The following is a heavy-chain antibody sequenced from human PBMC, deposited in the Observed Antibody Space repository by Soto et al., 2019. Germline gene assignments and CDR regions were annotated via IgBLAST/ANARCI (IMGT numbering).Heavy chain of an antibody. J-gene: IGHJ4*02. D-gene: IGHD6-19*01. V-gene: IGHV3-23*01. Sequence: GGSLRLSRAASGFTFSSYAMSWVRQAPGKGLEWVSVISGIGGSTYYADSVKGRFTISRDNSKNTLYLQMNSLRAEDTAVYYCAKDIAVAGTVDYWGQGTLVTVSS. CDR2: ISGIGGST. CDR3: AKDIAVAGTVDY. CDR1: GFTFSSYA.